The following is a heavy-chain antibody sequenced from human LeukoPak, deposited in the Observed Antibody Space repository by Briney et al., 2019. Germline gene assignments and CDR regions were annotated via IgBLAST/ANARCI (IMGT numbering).Heavy chain of an antibody. CDR2: IYYSGST. CDR3: ARVSPAPGYSSGWYPYYYYGMDV. V-gene: IGHV4-61*08. D-gene: IGHD6-19*01. Sequence: SQTLSLTCTVSGGSISSGDYYWSWIRQPPGKGLEWIGYIYYSGSTNYNPSLKSRVTISVDTSKNQFSLKLSSVTAADTAVYYCARVSPAPGYSSGWYPYYYYGMDVWGQGTTVTVSS. J-gene: IGHJ6*02. CDR1: GGSISSGDYY.